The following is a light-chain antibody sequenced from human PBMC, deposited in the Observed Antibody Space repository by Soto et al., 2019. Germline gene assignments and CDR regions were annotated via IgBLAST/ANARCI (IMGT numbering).Light chain of an antibody. CDR2: GAS. CDR1: QSASSSY. Sequence: EIVLTQSPGTLSLSPGERATLSCRASQSASSSYLAWYQQKPGQAPRLLIYGASSRATGIPDRFSGSGSGTDFTLTISRLEPEDFAVYYCQQCGSSPPVTFGQGTKVDIK. J-gene: IGKJ1*01. V-gene: IGKV3-20*01. CDR3: QQCGSSPPVT.